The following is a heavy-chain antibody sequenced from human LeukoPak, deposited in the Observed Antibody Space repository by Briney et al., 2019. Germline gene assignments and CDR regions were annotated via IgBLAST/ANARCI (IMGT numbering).Heavy chain of an antibody. CDR3: AKEGRKTGNTYGYEYDC. CDR1: GGSISSYY. CDR2: VSSSGGST. J-gene: IGHJ4*02. Sequence: PSETLSLTCTVSGGSISSYYWSWIRQPPGKGLEWVSAVSSSGGSTNYADYVKGQFTISRDNSKNTVYLHMNNLRAEDTAVYYCAKEGRKTGNTYGYEYDCWGQGTLVTVSS. V-gene: IGHV3-23*01. D-gene: IGHD5-18*01.